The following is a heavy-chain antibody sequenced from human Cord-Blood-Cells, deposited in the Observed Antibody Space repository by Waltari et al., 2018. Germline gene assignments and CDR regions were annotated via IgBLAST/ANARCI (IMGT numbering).Heavy chain of an antibody. D-gene: IGHD6-13*01. CDR2: ISGRGGST. CDR3: ANSIAAADY. CDR1: GFTFSSYA. J-gene: IGHJ4*02. Sequence: EVQLLESGGGLVQPGGSLRLSCAASGFTFSSYAMSWVRKAPGKGLEWFSAISGRGGSTYYADSVEGRFTISRDYSKNTLYLQMNSLRAEDTAVYDCANSIAAADYWGQGTLVTVSS. V-gene: IGHV3-23*01.